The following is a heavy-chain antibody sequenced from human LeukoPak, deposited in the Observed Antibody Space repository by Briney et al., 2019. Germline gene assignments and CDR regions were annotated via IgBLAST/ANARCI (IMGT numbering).Heavy chain of an antibody. CDR1: GFTFSSYG. Sequence: GGTLRLPCAASGFTFSSYGMSWVRQAPGKGLEWVANIKQDGSEKYYVDSVKGRFTISRDNAKNSLYLQMNSLRAEDTAVYYCARDTGGRFDYWGQGTLVTVSS. D-gene: IGHD1-14*01. CDR2: IKQDGSEK. J-gene: IGHJ4*02. CDR3: ARDTGGRFDY. V-gene: IGHV3-7*01.